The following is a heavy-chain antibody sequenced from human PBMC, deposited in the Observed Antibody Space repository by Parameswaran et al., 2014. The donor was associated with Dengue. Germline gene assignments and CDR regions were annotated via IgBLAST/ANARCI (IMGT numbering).Heavy chain of an antibody. CDR3: ARVGPNSSSWYYYYYYGMDV. D-gene: IGHD6-13*01. Sequence: WIRQPPGKGLEWIGYIYYSGSTNYNPSLKSRVTISVDTSKNQFSLKLSSVTAADTAVYYCARVGPNSSSWYYYYYYGMDVWGQGTTVTVSS. CDR2: IYYSGST. V-gene: IGHV4-59*01. J-gene: IGHJ6*02.